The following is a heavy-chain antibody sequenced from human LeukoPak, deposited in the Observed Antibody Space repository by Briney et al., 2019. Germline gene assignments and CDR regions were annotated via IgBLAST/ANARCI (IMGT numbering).Heavy chain of an antibody. D-gene: IGHD3-10*01. V-gene: IGHV3-23*01. CDR3: AKDMEGSVADYFDY. CDR2: ISGSGDTT. CDR1: GVTFSSYA. J-gene: IGHJ4*02. Sequence: GGSLRLSCAASGVTFSSYAMSWVRQAPGKGLERVSHISGSGDTTYYADSVKGRFTISRDNSKNTLYLQMNSLRADDTAVYYCAKDMEGSVADYFDYWGQGTLVTVSS.